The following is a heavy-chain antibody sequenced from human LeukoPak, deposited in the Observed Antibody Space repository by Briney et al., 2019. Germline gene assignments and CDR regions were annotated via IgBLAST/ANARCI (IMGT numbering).Heavy chain of an antibody. Sequence: ASVKVSCKASGYTFTTYGITWVRQAPGQGLEWMGWIDTYSGNTNYAQKVQGRVTMTTDTSTSTAYMELRSLRSDDTAVYYCARVLPSGSYHKYWGQGTLVTVSS. CDR2: IDTYSGNT. CDR3: ARVLPSGSYHKY. D-gene: IGHD3-10*01. CDR1: GYTFTTYG. J-gene: IGHJ4*02. V-gene: IGHV1-18*01.